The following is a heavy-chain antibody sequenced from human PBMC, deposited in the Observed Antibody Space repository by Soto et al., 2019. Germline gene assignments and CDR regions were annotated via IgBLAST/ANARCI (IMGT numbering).Heavy chain of an antibody. J-gene: IGHJ6*02. D-gene: IGHD3-10*01. CDR3: ARSPNYYYYGFDV. CDR1: GGSVSSGDYF. Sequence: SETLSLTCTVSGGSVSSGDYFWSWLRQSPGKRLEWIAYIYYGGSTNYNPSLKSRATISVDTSKSQVSLTLTSMTAADAALYYCARSPNYYYYGFDVWGQGTAVTVSS. V-gene: IGHV4-61*08. CDR2: IYYGGST.